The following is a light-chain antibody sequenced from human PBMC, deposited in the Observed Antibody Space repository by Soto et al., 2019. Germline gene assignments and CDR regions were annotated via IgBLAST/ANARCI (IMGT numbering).Light chain of an antibody. J-gene: IGKJ1*01. V-gene: IGKV3-20*01. CDR2: DAS. CDR1: QYVSSSS. Sequence: EIVLTQSPGTLSLSPGERATLSCRASQYVSSSSLAWYQQKRGQAPRLLIHDASSRATGIPDRFSASGSGTDFTLTISRLEPEDFAVYYCQQYGSSPRTFGQGTKVDIK. CDR3: QQYGSSPRT.